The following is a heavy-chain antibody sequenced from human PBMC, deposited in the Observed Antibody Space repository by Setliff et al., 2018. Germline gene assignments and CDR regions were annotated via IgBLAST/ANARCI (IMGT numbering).Heavy chain of an antibody. CDR3: ARRVSVTGKEFDS. D-gene: IGHD6-19*01. J-gene: IGHJ4*02. V-gene: IGHV5-51*01. Sequence: GESLKISRQGSGFSFTTDWIAWVRQKPGKGLEWVGIMFPANSDTRYSPSFEGQVTMSADNSINTAYLQWNSLKASDTAIYYCARRVSVTGKEFDSWGQGTLVTVSS. CDR2: MFPANSDT. CDR1: GFSFTTDW.